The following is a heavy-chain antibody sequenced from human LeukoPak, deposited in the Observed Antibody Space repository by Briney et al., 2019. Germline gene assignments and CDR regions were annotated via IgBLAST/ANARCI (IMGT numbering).Heavy chain of an antibody. D-gene: IGHD5/OR15-5a*01. CDR1: GFTFDDYA. V-gene: IGHV3-9*01. CDR2: ISWNSGSI. J-gene: IGHJ4*02. Sequence: PGRSLRLSCAASGFTFDDYAMHWVRQAPGKGLEWVSGISWNSGSIGYADSVKGRFTISRDNAKNSLYLQMNSLRAEDTALYYCAKDLESKTGYLFDYWGQGTLVTVSS. CDR3: AKDLESKTGYLFDY.